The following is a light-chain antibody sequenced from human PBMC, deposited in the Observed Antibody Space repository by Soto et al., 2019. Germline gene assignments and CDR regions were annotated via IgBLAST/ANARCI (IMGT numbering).Light chain of an antibody. CDR2: EVS. CDR1: SSDVGGYNY. CDR3: SSYAGSNNFV. J-gene: IGLJ2*01. V-gene: IGLV2-8*01. Sequence: ALTQPPSASGSPGQSVTISCTGTSSDVGGYNYVSWYQQHPGKAPKLMIYEVSKRPSGVPDRFSGSKSGNTASLTVSGLQAEDEADYYCSSYAGSNNFVFGGGTKLTVL.